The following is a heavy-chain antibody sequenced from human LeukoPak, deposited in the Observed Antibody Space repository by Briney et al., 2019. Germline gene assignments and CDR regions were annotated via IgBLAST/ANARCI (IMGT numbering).Heavy chain of an antibody. J-gene: IGHJ5*02. CDR3: TTYRYCSGGTCFAGWFDP. V-gene: IGHV3-15*01. Sequence: TGGSLRLSCAASGFTFSNAWMTWVRQAPGKGLEWVGRIKSKTDGGTTDYAAPVQGRFTISRDDSKNTLYLQLNSLKTEDTAVYYCTTYRYCSGGTCFAGWFDPWGQEPWSPSPQ. CDR1: GFTFSNAW. D-gene: IGHD2-15*01. CDR2: IKSKTDGGTT.